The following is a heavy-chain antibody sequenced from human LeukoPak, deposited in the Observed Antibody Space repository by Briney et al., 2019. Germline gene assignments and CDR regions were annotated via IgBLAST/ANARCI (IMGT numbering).Heavy chain of an antibody. CDR2: ISSIGGST. J-gene: IGHJ6*02. CDR1: GFTFSSYA. CDR3: VNHKLGYCSSTSCPYTNYGMDV. V-gene: IGHV3-64D*09. Sequence: GGSLRLSCSASGFTFSSYAMHWVRQAPGKGLEYVSAISSIGGSTYYADSVKGRFTISRDNSKNTLYLQMSSLRAEDTAVYYCVNHKLGYCSSTSCPYTNYGMDVWGQGTTVTASS. D-gene: IGHD2-2*01.